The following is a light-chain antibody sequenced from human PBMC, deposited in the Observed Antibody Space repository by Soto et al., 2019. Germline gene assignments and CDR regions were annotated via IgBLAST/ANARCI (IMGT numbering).Light chain of an antibody. Sequence: EIVMTQSPATLSVSPGERATLSCRASQSVSSNLAWYQQKPGQAPRLLIYDASNRATGIPARFSGYGSGTDFTLTITSLEPEDFAVYYCQQRSNWPPTFGQGTRLEIK. CDR1: QSVSSN. J-gene: IGKJ5*01. CDR3: QQRSNWPPT. V-gene: IGKV3-11*01. CDR2: DAS.